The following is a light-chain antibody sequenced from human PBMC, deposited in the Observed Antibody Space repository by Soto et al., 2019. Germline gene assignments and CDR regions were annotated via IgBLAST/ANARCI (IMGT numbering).Light chain of an antibody. CDR1: NSNIGSNA. V-gene: IGLV1-44*01. CDR3: AAWDDRLKAVV. J-gene: IGLJ3*02. Sequence: QSVLTQPPSASGTPGQRVSISCSGSNSNIGSNAVNWYQQVPGRAPKLLVYDNNQRPSGVPDRLSGSKSGTSASLAIRGLQAEDEADYYCAAWDDRLKAVVFGGGTQLTVL. CDR2: DNN.